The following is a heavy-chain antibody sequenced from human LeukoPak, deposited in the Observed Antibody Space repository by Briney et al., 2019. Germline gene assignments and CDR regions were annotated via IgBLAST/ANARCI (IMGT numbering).Heavy chain of an antibody. CDR1: GFTFNSYA. CDR3: ARYKLYHGAFDI. Sequence: GGSLRLSCAASGFTFNSYAMTWVRQAPGKGLEWVSSITGSGGSTYYADSVKGRFTISRDNAKNSLYLQMNSLRAEDTAVYYCARYKLYHGAFDIWGQGTMVTVSS. CDR2: ITGSGGST. J-gene: IGHJ3*02. D-gene: IGHD2-2*01. V-gene: IGHV3-23*01.